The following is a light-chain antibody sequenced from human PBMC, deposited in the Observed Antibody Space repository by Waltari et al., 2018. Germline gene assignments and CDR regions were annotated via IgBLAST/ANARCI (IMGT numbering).Light chain of an antibody. CDR3: QQYDGIVVT. Sequence: DIVLTQSPGTLSLSPGDRATLSCRASQTVSTIALSWYQQKPGQAPRVLIYSTYNRATGIPDRFSDSGSGTDFTLTINRLAPEDFAMYYCQQYDGIVVTFGGGTKVEI. V-gene: IGKV3-20*01. CDR1: QTVSTIA. CDR2: STY. J-gene: IGKJ4*01.